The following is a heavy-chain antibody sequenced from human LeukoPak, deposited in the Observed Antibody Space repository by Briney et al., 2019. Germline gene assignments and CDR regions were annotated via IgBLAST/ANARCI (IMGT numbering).Heavy chain of an antibody. J-gene: IGHJ4*02. CDR1: GFTFSSYS. V-gene: IGHV3-21*01. Sequence: GGSLRLSCAASGFTFSSYSMNWVRQAPGKGLEWVSSISSSSSYIYYADSVKGRFTISRDNAKNSLYLQMNSLRAEDTAVYYCARDAYGDYNPDYWGQGTLVTVSS. CDR2: ISSSSSYI. CDR3: ARDAYGDYNPDY. D-gene: IGHD4-17*01.